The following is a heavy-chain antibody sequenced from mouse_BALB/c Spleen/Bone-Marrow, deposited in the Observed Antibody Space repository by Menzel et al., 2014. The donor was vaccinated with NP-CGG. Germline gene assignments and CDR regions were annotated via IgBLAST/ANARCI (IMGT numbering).Heavy chain of an antibody. CDR1: GFTFSSYG. CDR3: AAITTVAY. Sequence: DVMLVESGGGLVKPGGSLKLSCAASGFTFSSYGMSWVRQTPEKRLEWVATISGGNTYTYYPDSVRGRFTISRDNAKNSLYLQMSSLRSEDTALYYCAAITTVAYWGRGTLVTVSA. J-gene: IGHJ3*01. D-gene: IGHD1-1*01. V-gene: IGHV5-9-2*01. CDR2: ISGGNTYT.